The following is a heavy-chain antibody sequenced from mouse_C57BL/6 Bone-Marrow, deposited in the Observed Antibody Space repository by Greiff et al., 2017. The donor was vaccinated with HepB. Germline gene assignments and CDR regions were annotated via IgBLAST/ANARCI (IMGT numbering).Heavy chain of an antibody. J-gene: IGHJ1*03. V-gene: IGHV10-1*01. CDR3: VRLPYDYDAWYFDV. Sequence: EVQLVESGGGLVQPKGSLKLSCAASGFSFNTYAMNWVRQAPGKGLEWVARIRSKSNNYATYYADSVKDRFTISRDDSESMLYLQMNNLKTEDTAMYYCVRLPYDYDAWYFDVWGTGTTVTVSS. CDR2: IRSKSNNYAT. CDR1: GFSFNTYA. D-gene: IGHD2-4*01.